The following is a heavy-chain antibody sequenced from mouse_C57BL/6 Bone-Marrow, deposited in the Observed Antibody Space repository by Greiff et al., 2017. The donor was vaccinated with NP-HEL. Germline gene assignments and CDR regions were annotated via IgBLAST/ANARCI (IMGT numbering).Heavy chain of an antibody. J-gene: IGHJ1*03. CDR1: GYTFTSYW. CDR2: IHPNSGST. Sequence: QVQLKQPGAELVKPGASVKLSCKASGYTFTSYWMHWVKQRPGQGLEWIGMIHPNSGSTNYNEKFKSKATLTVDKSSSTAYMQLSSLTSEDSAVYYCARSYYYGIWYFDVWGTGTTVTVSS. D-gene: IGHD1-1*01. V-gene: IGHV1-64*01. CDR3: ARSYYYGIWYFDV.